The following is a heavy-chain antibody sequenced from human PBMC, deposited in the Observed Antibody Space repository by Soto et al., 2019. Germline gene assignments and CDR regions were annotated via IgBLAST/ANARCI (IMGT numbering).Heavy chain of an antibody. V-gene: IGHV1-18*01. CDR1: GYTFITYG. D-gene: IGHD6-13*01. CDR2: ISAYSGST. J-gene: IGHJ4*02. CDR3: ARDFTKSSSWPYYFDY. Sequence: QVQLVQSGAEVKKPGASVKVSCKASGYTFITYGISWVRQAPGQGLMWMGWISAYSGSTKFAQKLQGRVTMTTDTSTSTAYMELRSLTSDDTAVYYCARDFTKSSSWPYYFDYCGPGTLVTVSS.